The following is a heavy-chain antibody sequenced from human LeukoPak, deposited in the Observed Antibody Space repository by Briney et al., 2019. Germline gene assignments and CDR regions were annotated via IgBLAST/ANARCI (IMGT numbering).Heavy chain of an antibody. CDR2: NNPNSGGR. CDR3: ARENTQTTSPVNY. Sequence: ASVKVSCRASGYTFTDYYIHWVRQAPGQGLEWMGWNNPNSGGRNYAQNFQGRVTMTRDTSISTAYMELSRLTSDDTAVYYCARENTQTTSPVNYWGQGTLVTVSS. D-gene: IGHD4-17*01. J-gene: IGHJ4*02. CDR1: GYTFTDYY. V-gene: IGHV1-2*02.